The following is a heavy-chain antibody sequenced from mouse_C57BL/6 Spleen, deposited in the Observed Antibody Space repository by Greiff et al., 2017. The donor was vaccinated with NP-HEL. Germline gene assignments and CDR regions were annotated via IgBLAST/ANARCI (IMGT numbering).Heavy chain of an antibody. CDR1: GYAFRSYW. V-gene: IGHV1-80*01. Sequence: QVQLQQSGAELVKPGASVKISCKASGYAFRSYWMTWVKQRPGKGLEWLGQIYPGDGDTNYNGKFKGKATLTADKSSSTAYMQLSSLTSEDSAVYFCARTSTVGRGYSIDYWGQGTSVTVSS. J-gene: IGHJ4*01. CDR2: IYPGDGDT. D-gene: IGHD1-1*01. CDR3: ARTSTVGRGYSIDY.